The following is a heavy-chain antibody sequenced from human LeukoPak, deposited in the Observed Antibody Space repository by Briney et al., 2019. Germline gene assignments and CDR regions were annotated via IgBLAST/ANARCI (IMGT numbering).Heavy chain of an antibody. V-gene: IGHV3-48*03. CDR2: LGSRGSPI. Sequence: GGSLSPSCAASGFRFSNFAMNWVGQAPGKGLEWVSYLGSRGSPIYYADSVKGRFTMGIDNAKDSLFPQMNSGRGEDPAVYYCATSPPIPGTYWELGDTWGQGTLVTVSS. D-gene: IGHD1-1*01. CDR1: GFRFSNFA. CDR3: ATSPPIPGTYWELGDT. J-gene: IGHJ5*02.